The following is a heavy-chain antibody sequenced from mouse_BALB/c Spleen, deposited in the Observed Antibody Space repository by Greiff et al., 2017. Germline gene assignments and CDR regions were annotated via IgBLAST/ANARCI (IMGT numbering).Heavy chain of an antibody. J-gene: IGHJ4*01. D-gene: IGHD2-12*01. CDR2: ISSGGSYT. CDR3: ARHERRDPYYYAMDY. V-gene: IGHV5-6*01. Sequence: EVKLVESGGDLVKPGGSLKLSCAASGFTFSSYGMSWVRQTPDKRLEWVATISSGGSYTYYPDSVKGRFTISRDNAKNTLYLQMSSLKSEDTAMYYCARHERRDPYYYAMDYWGQGTSVTVSS. CDR1: GFTFSSYG.